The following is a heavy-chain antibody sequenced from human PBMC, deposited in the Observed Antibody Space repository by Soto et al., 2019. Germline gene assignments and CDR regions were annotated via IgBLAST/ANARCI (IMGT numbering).Heavy chain of an antibody. V-gene: IGHV3-23*01. J-gene: IGHJ4*02. D-gene: IGHD3-22*01. CDR3: AKHVVVPSYFDY. Sequence: GSLRLSCAASGFTFSSFAMSWVRQAPGKGLEWVSAISGSGGSTYYADSVKGRFTISRDNSKNTLYLQMNSLRAEATAVYYCAKHVVVPSYFDYWGQGTLGTVSS. CDR1: GFTFSSFA. CDR2: ISGSGGST.